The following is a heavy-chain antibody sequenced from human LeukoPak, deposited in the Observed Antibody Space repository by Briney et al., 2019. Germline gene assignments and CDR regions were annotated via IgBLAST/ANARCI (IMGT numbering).Heavy chain of an antibody. Sequence: PSETLSLTCTVSGGSISSSSYYWGWIRQPPGKGLEWIGSIYYSGSTYYNPSLKSRVTISVDTSKNQFSLNLSSVTAADTAVYYCARFDMVRGVSDYWGQGTLVTVSS. D-gene: IGHD3-10*01. J-gene: IGHJ4*02. V-gene: IGHV4-39*01. CDR2: IYYSGST. CDR1: GGSISSSSYY. CDR3: ARFDMVRGVSDY.